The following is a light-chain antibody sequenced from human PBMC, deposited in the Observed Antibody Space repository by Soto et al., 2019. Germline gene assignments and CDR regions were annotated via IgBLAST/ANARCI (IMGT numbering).Light chain of an antibody. CDR3: QQSYITPYT. V-gene: IGKV1-39*01. CDR1: QSIGVH. CDR2: AAS. J-gene: IGKJ2*01. Sequence: DIQMTQSPSSLSASVGDTVTITCRASQSIGVHLNWYQQKPGKVPKLLIYAASNLQSGVPSSFSGSGSETDFALTISSLQPEDFATYYCQQSYITPYTFGQGTKLQIK.